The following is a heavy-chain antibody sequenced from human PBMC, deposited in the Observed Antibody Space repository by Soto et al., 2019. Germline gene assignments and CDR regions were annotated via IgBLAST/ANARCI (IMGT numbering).Heavy chain of an antibody. D-gene: IGHD6-6*01. CDR2: IDPSDSYT. Sequence: LKISCKGSGYSFTSYWISWVRQMPGKGLEWMGRIDPSDSYTNYSPSFQGRVTISADKSISTAYLQWSSLKASDTAMYYCARSVAARYYGMDVWGQGTTVTVSS. J-gene: IGHJ6*02. V-gene: IGHV5-10-1*01. CDR3: ARSVAARYYGMDV. CDR1: GYSFTSYW.